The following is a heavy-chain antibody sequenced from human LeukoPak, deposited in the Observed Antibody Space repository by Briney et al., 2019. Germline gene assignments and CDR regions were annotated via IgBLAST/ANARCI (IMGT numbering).Heavy chain of an antibody. J-gene: IGHJ4*02. Sequence: ASVKVSCKASGYTFTGYHMHWVRRAPGQGLEWMGWINPNSGGANYAQKFQGRVTMTRDTSISTAYMELSRLRSDDTAVYYCARVPGTYDSSGYYYYFDYWGQGTLVTVSS. D-gene: IGHD3-22*01. CDR3: ARVPGTYDSSGYYYYFDY. CDR1: GYTFTGYH. CDR2: INPNSGGA. V-gene: IGHV1-2*02.